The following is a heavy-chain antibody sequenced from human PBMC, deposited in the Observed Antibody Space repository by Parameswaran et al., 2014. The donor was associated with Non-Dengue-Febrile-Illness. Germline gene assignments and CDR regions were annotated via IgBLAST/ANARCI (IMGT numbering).Heavy chain of an antibody. CDR2: IHHTGIT. D-gene: IGHD4-17*01. Sequence: RWIRQPPGKGLEWIGYIHHTGITYYNSSLKSRVTISVDTSKNQFSLKLSSVTAADTAVYYCARMVATVINYYVDYWGQGSLVTVSS. V-gene: IGHV4-30-4*01. CDR3: ARMVATVINYYVDY. J-gene: IGHJ4*02.